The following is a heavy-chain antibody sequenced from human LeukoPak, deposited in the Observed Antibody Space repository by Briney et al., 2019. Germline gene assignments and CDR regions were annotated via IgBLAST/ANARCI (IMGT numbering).Heavy chain of an antibody. J-gene: IGHJ4*02. CDR3: ARRFGSGSFENSEFDY. CDR2: IKQDGSEK. CDR1: GFTFSTYW. D-gene: IGHD3-10*01. V-gene: IGHV3-7*01. Sequence: PGGSLRLSCAASGFTFSTYWMTWVRQAPGKRLEWVANIKQDGSEKYYVDSVKGRFTISRDNAKNSLFLQMNSLRAEDTAVYYCARRFGSGSFENSEFDYWGQGTLVTVSS.